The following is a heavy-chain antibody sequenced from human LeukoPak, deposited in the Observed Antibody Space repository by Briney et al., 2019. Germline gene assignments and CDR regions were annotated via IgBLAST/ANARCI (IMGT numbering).Heavy chain of an antibody. CDR3: AREGSFDSSGYNDALDI. D-gene: IGHD3-22*01. Sequence: GGSLRLSCAASGFIVSGKYMSWVRQAPGKGLEWVSVIRGGGSTSYADSVKGRFTISRDNSKNTLYLQMNSLRAEDTAVYYCAREGSFDSSGYNDALDIWGQGTMVTVSA. V-gene: IGHV3-53*01. J-gene: IGHJ3*02. CDR2: IRGGGST. CDR1: GFIVSGKY.